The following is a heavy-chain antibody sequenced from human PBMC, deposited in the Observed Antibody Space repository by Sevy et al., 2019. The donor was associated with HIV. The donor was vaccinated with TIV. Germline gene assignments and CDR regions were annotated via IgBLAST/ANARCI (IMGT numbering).Heavy chain of an antibody. Sequence: GGSLRLSCAASGFTFSDYYINWIRQAPGKGLEWVSYISSSGIAIYYADSVKGRFTISRDNAKNSVYLQMNSLRVEDTAVYYCAREDIADRHFDYWGQGALVTVSS. CDR3: AREDIADRHFDY. V-gene: IGHV3-11*01. CDR1: GFTFSDYY. CDR2: ISSSGIAI. J-gene: IGHJ4*02. D-gene: IGHD6-6*01.